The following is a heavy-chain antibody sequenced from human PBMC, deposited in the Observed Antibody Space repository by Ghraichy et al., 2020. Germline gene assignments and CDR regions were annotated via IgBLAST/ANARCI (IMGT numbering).Heavy chain of an antibody. CDR2: IYYSGST. CDR3: ARDRGYSYGSNYYYYGMDV. CDR1: GGSISSYY. D-gene: IGHD5-18*01. Sequence: SETLSLTCTVSGGSISSYYWSWIRQPPGKGLEWIGYIYYSGSTNYNPSLKSRVTISVDTSKNQFSLKLSSVTAADTAVYYCARDRGYSYGSNYYYYGMDVWGQGTTVTFSS. J-gene: IGHJ6*02. V-gene: IGHV4-59*01.